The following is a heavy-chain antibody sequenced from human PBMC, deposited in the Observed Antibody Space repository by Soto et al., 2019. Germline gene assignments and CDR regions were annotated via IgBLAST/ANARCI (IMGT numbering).Heavy chain of an antibody. CDR2: IYHSGST. CDR3: AGVPDY. V-gene: IGHV4-30-2*01. Sequence: SETLSLTCAVSGGSISSGGYSWSWIRQPPGKGLEWIGYIYHSGSTYYNPSLKSRVTISIDRSKNQFSLKLSSVTAAVTAVYYCAGVPDYWGKGTLVTVAS. J-gene: IGHJ4*02. CDR1: GGSISSGGYS.